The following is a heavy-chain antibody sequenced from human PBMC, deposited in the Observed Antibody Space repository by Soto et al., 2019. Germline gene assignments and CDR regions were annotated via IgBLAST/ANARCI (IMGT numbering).Heavy chain of an antibody. D-gene: IGHD3-22*01. CDR1: GYNFNNYW. Sequence: PGESLKISCKVSGYNFNNYWIAWVRQMPGKGLEWMGIIHPSKSSTRYSPSFEGQVTISADESISTAYLQWSSLKASDTAMYYCAVLFSSNVVNYYDSSGYVDYWGQGILVTVSS. J-gene: IGHJ4*02. V-gene: IGHV5-51*01. CDR2: IHPSKSST. CDR3: AVLFSSNVVNYYDSSGYVDY.